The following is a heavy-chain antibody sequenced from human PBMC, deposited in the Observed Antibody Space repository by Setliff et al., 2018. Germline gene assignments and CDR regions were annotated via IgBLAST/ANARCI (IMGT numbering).Heavy chain of an antibody. CDR1: GSTFSRYS. Sequence: LRLSCAASGSTFSRYSMNWVRQAPGKGLEWVSSISSSSSYIYYADSVKGRFTISRDNAKNSLYLQMNSLRAEDTAVYYCARDQVGSSGYYQWGFYFYCMDVWGKGTTVTVSS. V-gene: IGHV3-21*01. CDR2: ISSSSSYI. CDR3: ARDQVGSSGYYQWGFYFYCMDV. J-gene: IGHJ6*03. D-gene: IGHD3-22*01.